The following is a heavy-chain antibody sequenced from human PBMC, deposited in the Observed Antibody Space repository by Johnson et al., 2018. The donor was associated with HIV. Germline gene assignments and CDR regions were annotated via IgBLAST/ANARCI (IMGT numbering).Heavy chain of an antibody. Sequence: QMLLVESGGGVVQPWRSLRLSCAASGFTFSSFAMHWVRQAPGKGLEWVAVISSDVSNKYYADSVKGRFTISRDNSKNTLYLQMNSLRAEDTAVYYCARSLGVVGAIGKVAFDIWGQGTMVTVSS. CDR3: ARSLGVVGAIGKVAFDI. CDR1: GFTFSSFA. V-gene: IGHV3-30-3*01. J-gene: IGHJ3*02. CDR2: ISSDVSNK. D-gene: IGHD1-26*01.